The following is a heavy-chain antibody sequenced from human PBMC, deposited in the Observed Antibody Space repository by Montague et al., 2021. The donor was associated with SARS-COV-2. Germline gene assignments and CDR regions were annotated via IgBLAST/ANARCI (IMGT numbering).Heavy chain of an antibody. CDR1: GGSFSGYY. CDR3: ARRGSSVWGVTVSAELDY. J-gene: IGHJ4*02. CDR2: INQSGRT. V-gene: IGHV4-34*01. D-gene: IGHD3-10*01. Sequence: SETLSLTCAAYGGSFSGYYWSWIRQPPEKGLEWIGEINQSGRTNNNPSLKSRVIISVDTSKNQFSLKLSSVTAADTAVYYYARRGSSVWGVTVSAELDYWGQGILVIVSS.